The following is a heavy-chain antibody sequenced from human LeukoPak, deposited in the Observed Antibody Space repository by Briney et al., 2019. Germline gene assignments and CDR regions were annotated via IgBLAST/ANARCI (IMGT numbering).Heavy chain of an antibody. J-gene: IGHJ4*02. CDR3: ASGTASGFSVY. CDR1: GFTFSSYG. V-gene: IGHV3-30*03. D-gene: IGHD5/OR15-5a*01. Sequence: GGSLRLSCAASGFTFSSYGMHWVRQAPGKGLEWVAVISYDGSNKYYADSVKGRFTISRDNSKNTLYLQMNSLRAEDAAVYYCASGTASGFSVYWGQGTLITVSS. CDR2: ISYDGSNK.